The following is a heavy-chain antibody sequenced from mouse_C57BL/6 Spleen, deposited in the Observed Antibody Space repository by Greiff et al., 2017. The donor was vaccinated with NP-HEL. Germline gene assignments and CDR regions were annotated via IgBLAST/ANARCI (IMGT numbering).Heavy chain of an antibody. J-gene: IGHJ4*01. CDR2: VYPYNGGT. D-gene: IGHD1-1*01. CDR1: GFTFTDYY. V-gene: IGHV1-36*01. CDR3: ARWRGSSDGAIDY. Sequence: VQLQQSGPVLVKPGPSVKISCKASGFTFTDYYMHWVKQSHGKSLEWIGLVYPYNGGTSYNQKFKCKATLTVDTSSSTAYMELNSLTSEDSAVYYCARWRGSSDGAIDYWGQGTSVTVSS.